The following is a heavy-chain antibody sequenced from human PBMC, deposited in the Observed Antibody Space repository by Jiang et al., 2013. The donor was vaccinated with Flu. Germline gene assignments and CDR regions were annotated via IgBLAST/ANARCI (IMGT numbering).Heavy chain of an antibody. Sequence: GLVKPSETLSLTCSVSGDSISSSSYYWGWIRQPPGKGLEWIGSIYHGGSTYDNPSLKSRVTMSVDTSKNQFSLKVTSVTAADTAVYYCARHSWGSGRYFGAPKVFDYWGQGTRVTVSS. V-gene: IGHV4-39*01. CDR1: GDSISSSSYY. J-gene: IGHJ4*02. D-gene: IGHD1-26*01. CDR3: ARHSWGSGRYFGAPKVFDY. CDR2: IYHGGST.